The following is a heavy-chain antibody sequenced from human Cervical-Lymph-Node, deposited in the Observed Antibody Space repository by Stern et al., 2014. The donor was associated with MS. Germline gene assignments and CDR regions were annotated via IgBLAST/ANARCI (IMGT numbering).Heavy chain of an antibody. CDR1: GGTFSTYA. CDR3: ASGHCSGGICYPHPRGYYNYGMDV. V-gene: IGHV1-69*01. D-gene: IGHD2-15*01. CDR2: IIPMFGTA. J-gene: IGHJ6*02. Sequence: VQLVESGAEVKKPGSSVKVSCKASGGTFSTYAINWVRQAPGQGLEWMGGIIPMFGTANYAQKLQGRVTITAFESTSAAYMELSSLRSEDTAVYYCASGHCSGGICYPHPRGYYNYGMDVWGQGTTVTVSS.